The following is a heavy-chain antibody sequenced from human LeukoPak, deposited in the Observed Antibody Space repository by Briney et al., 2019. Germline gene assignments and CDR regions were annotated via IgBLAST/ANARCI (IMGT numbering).Heavy chain of an antibody. D-gene: IGHD3-22*01. V-gene: IGHV4-59*01. CDR2: IYYSGIT. CDR1: GGSISSYF. J-gene: IGHJ4*02. CDR3: ARGVTLYYYDSSGTHYFDY. Sequence: SEPLSLTCTVSGGSISSYFWSWLRQPPGKGLEWIGYIYYSGITNYNPSLKSRVTISVDTSKNQFSLKLSSVTAADTAVYYCARGVTLYYYDSSGTHYFDYWGQGTLVTVSS.